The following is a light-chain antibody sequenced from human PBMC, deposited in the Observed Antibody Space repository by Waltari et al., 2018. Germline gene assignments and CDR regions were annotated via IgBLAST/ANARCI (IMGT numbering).Light chain of an antibody. V-gene: IGLV2-14*03. Sequence: QSAPTQPPSVSGSPGQSVTISCTGTSSDVGGYNYVSWYQQHPGKAPKLMIYGVSSRPSGVADRFSGSKSGNTASLTISGLQAEDEADYYCCSYTTSSTFLFGGGTRLTVL. J-gene: IGLJ2*01. CDR2: GVS. CDR1: SSDVGGYNY. CDR3: CSYTTSSTFL.